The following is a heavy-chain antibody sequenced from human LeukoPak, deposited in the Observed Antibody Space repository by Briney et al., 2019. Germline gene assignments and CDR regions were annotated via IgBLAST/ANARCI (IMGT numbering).Heavy chain of an antibody. CDR2: IYSGGST. CDR3: ARAPWVSRYYFDY. V-gene: IGHV3-53*01. J-gene: IGHJ4*02. Sequence: GGSLILSCAASGFTVSDNYMSWVRQAPGKGLEWVSIIYSGGSTYCADSVKGRFTISRDNSKNTLYLQMNSLRAEDTAVYYCARAPWVSRYYFDYWGQGTLVTVSS. CDR1: GFTVSDNY. D-gene: IGHD2-8*01.